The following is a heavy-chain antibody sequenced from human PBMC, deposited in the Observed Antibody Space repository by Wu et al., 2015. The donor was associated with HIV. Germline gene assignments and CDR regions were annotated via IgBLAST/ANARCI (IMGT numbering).Heavy chain of an antibody. V-gene: IGHV1-18*01. Sequence: QVDLEQSGVEVKKPGASVKVSCKASGYSFTHYGIAWVRQAPGQGLEWMGWISANNGDTSYAQKFQGRVTVTTDTSTTTSYMELRSLKSDDTAIYYCAREGVDAFHPWGQGTLVTVSS. CDR3: AREGVDAFHP. D-gene: IGHD5-12*01. J-gene: IGHJ5*02. CDR2: ISANNGDT. CDR1: GYSFTHYG.